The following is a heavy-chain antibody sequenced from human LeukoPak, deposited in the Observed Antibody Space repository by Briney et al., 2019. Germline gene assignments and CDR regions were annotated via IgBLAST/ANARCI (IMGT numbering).Heavy chain of an antibody. Sequence: GGSLRLSCAASGFTFDDYAMHWVRQAPGKGLEWVSGISWNSGSIGYADSVKGRFTISRDNAKNSLYLQMNSLRAEDTALYYCAKATSACYYDSGDYWGQGTLVTVSS. CDR1: GFTFDDYA. V-gene: IGHV3-9*01. D-gene: IGHD3-22*01. CDR2: ISWNSGSI. J-gene: IGHJ4*02. CDR3: AKATSACYYDSGDY.